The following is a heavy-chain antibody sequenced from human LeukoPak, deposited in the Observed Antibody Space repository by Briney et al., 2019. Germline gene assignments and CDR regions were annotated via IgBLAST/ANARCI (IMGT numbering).Heavy chain of an antibody. CDR2: IYTSGST. J-gene: IGHJ6*03. V-gene: IGHV4-4*07. CDR3: AREIRLAYYDFWSGPRYYYYYMDV. Sequence: PSETLSLTCTVPGGSISSYYWSWIRQPAGKGLEWIGRIYTSGSTNYNPSLKSRVTMSVDTSKNQFSLKLSSVTAADTAVYYCAREIRLAYYDFWSGPRYYYYYMDVWGKGTAVTVSS. CDR1: GGSISSYY. D-gene: IGHD3-3*01.